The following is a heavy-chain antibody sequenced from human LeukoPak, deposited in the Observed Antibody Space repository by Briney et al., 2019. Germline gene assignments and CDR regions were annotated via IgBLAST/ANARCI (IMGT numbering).Heavy chain of an antibody. CDR3: ARGNLWDYRRYYYYMDV. V-gene: IGHV4-39*01. J-gene: IGHJ6*03. D-gene: IGHD4-11*01. CDR2: IYYSGNT. CDR1: GDSISSDTYY. Sequence: PSETLSLTCIVSGDSISSDTYYWGWVRQPPGKGLEWIGSIYYSGNTYYNASLKSRVTISVDTSKNQFSLKLSSVTAADTAVYYCARGNLWDYRRYYYYMDVWGKGTTVTVSS.